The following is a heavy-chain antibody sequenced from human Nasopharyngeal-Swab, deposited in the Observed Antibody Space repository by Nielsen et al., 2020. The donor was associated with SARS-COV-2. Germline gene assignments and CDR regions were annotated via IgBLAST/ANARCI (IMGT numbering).Heavy chain of an antibody. Sequence: GESLKISCAASGFTFSSYAMSWVRRPPGTGLEWVSAISGSGGSTYYADSVKGRFTISRDNSKNTLYLQMTSLRAEDTAVYYCAKVYDYWGQGTLVTVSS. CDR3: AKVYDY. J-gene: IGHJ4*02. V-gene: IGHV3-23*01. CDR2: ISGSGGST. CDR1: GFTFSSYA.